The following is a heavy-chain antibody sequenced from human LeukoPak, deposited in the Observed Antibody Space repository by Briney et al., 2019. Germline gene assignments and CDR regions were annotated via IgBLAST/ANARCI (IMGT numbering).Heavy chain of an antibody. CDR2: IYHSGST. V-gene: IGHV4-30-2*01. CDR3: ARGGYYDILTGRTVSLTYFDY. D-gene: IGHD3-9*01. CDR1: GGSISSGGYS. Sequence: SETLSLTCAVSGGSISSGGYSWNWIRQPPGKGLEWIGYIYHSGSTYYNPSLKSRVTISVDRSKNQFPLKLSSVTAADTAVYYCARGGYYDILTGRTVSLTYFDYWGQGTLVTVSS. J-gene: IGHJ4*02.